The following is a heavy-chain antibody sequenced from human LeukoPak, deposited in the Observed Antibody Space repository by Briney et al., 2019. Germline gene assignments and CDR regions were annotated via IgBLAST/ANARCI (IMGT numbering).Heavy chain of an antibody. CDR3: ARHKYGYKPQMNDAFDI. CDR2: IYPGDSDT. Sequence: GESLKISCKGSGYSFTSYWIGLVRQMPGKGLEWMGIIYPGDSDTRYSPSFQGQVTISADKSISTAYLQWSSLKASDTAMYYCARHKYGYKPQMNDAFDIWGQGTMVTVSS. V-gene: IGHV5-51*01. D-gene: IGHD5-24*01. CDR1: GYSFTSYW. J-gene: IGHJ3*02.